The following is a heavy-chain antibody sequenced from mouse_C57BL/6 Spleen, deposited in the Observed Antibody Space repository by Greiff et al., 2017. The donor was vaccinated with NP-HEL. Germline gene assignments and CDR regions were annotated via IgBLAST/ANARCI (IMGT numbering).Heavy chain of an antibody. CDR1: GYTFTSYW. D-gene: IGHD2-4*01. Sequence: VQLQQPGAELVKPGASVKMSCKASGYTFTSYWITWVKQRPGQGLEWIGDIYPGSGSTNYNEKFKSKATLTVDTSSSTAYMQLSSLTSEDSAVYYCARFPIYYDYEGFAYWGQGTLVTVSA. V-gene: IGHV1-55*01. CDR2: IYPGSGST. J-gene: IGHJ3*01. CDR3: ARFPIYYDYEGFAY.